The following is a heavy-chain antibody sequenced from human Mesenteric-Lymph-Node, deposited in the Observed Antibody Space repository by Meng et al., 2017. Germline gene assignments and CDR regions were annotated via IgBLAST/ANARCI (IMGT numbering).Heavy chain of an antibody. Sequence: GGSLRLSCAASGFTFSSYGMHWVRQAPGKGLEWVAVIWYDGSNKYYADSVKGRFTVSRDNSKNTLDLQMNSLRAEDTAVYYCARDLGGGTYTSGWFDPWGQGTLVTVSS. CDR2: IWYDGSNK. CDR1: GFTFSSYG. V-gene: IGHV3-33*01. J-gene: IGHJ5*02. CDR3: ARDLGGGTYTSGWFDP. D-gene: IGHD2-15*01.